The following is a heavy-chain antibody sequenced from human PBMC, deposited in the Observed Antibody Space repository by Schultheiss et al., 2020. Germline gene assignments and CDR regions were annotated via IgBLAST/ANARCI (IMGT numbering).Heavy chain of an antibody. CDR2: IRSKANSYAT. CDR1: GFTFSGSA. CDR3: TTPIAYSGYDDFDY. J-gene: IGHJ4*02. D-gene: IGHD5-12*01. V-gene: IGHV3-73*01. Sequence: GGSLRLSCAASGFTFSGSAMHWVRQASGKGLEWVGRIRSKANSYATAYAASVKGRFTISRDDSKNTAYLQMNSLKTEDTAVYYCTTPIAYSGYDDFDYWGQGTLVTVPS.